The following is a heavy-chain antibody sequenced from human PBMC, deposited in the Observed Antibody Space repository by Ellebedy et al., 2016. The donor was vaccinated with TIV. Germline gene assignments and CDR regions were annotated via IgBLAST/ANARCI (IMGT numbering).Heavy chain of an antibody. CDR3: ARGGSSTWHNWFDP. V-gene: IGHV4-59*01. CDR2: IYYSGST. J-gene: IGHJ5*02. D-gene: IGHD6-13*01. Sequence: MPSETLSLTCTVSGGSISSYYWSWIRQPPGKGLAWIGYIYYSGSTYYNPSLKSRVTISVDTSKNQLSLQLRSVTAADTAVYYCARGGSSTWHNWFDPWGQGTLVTVSS. CDR1: GGSISSYY.